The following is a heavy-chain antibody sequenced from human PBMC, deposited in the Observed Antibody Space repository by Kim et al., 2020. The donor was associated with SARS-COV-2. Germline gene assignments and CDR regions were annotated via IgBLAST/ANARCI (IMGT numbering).Heavy chain of an antibody. CDR2: INHSGST. J-gene: IGHJ6*03. D-gene: IGHD1-26*01. Sequence: SETLSLTCAVYGGSFSGYYWSWIRQPPGKGLEWIGEINHSGSTNYNPSLKSRVTISVDTSKNQFSLKLSSVTAADTAVYYCARDLKVGYYYMDVWGKGTTVTVSS. CDR3: ARDLKVGYYYMDV. V-gene: IGHV4-34*01. CDR1: GGSFSGYY.